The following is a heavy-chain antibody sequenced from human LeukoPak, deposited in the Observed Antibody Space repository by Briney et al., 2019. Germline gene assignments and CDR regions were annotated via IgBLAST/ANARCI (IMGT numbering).Heavy chain of an antibody. Sequence: GGSLRLSCAASGFTFSSYSMNWVRQAPGKGLEWVSSISSSSYIYYAASVKGRFTISRDNAKNSLYLQMNSLRAEDTAVYYCARLNTLPYSSSSGWFDPWGQGTLVTVSS. CDR1: GFTFSSYS. D-gene: IGHD6-6*01. J-gene: IGHJ5*02. CDR3: ARLNTLPYSSSSGWFDP. CDR2: ISSSSYI. V-gene: IGHV3-21*01.